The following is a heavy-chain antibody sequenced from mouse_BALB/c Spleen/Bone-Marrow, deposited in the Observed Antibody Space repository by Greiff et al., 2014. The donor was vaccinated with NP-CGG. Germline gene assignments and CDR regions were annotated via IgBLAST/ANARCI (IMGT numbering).Heavy chain of an antibody. D-gene: IGHD2-14*01. J-gene: IGHJ3*01. CDR3: AISIEYRPLVY. CDR1: GYSFTGYN. V-gene: IGHV1-39*01. Sequence: VQLQQSGPELEKPGASVKISCKASGYSFTGYNMNWVKQNNGKSLEWIGNIDPHYGGISYNQKFKGKATLTVDKSSNTAYMQLKSLTSEDSAIYYCAISIEYRPLVYWGQGTLVTVSA. CDR2: IDPHYGGI.